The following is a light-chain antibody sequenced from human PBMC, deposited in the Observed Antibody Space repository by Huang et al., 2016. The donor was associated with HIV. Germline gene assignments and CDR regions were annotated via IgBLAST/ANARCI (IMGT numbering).Light chain of an antibody. V-gene: IGKV3-20*01. CDR2: GAS. J-gene: IGKJ2*01. CDR1: RNLTNSQ. CDR3: QQYDTFS. Sequence: EVVLTQSPGILSLSAGERASLSCRASRNLTNSQLAWYQQKVGQTPRLLVFGASTRVSGVQERFTGGVSGRDFTLSISGLEPDDFATYYCQQYDTFSFGQGTRLE.